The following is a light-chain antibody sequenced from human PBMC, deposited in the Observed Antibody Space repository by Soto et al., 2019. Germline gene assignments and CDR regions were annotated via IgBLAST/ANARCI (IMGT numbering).Light chain of an antibody. V-gene: IGKV3-20*01. J-gene: IGKJ1*01. CDR2: GAS. CDR3: QQYGSSRT. CDR1: QSVTSSY. Sequence: EIVLTQSPGTLSLSPGERVTLSCRASQSVTSSYIAWYQQKSGQAPRLLLYGASSRATGIPDRFSGSGSGTDFTLTISRLEPEDFAVYYCQQYGSSRTFGQGTKVDIK.